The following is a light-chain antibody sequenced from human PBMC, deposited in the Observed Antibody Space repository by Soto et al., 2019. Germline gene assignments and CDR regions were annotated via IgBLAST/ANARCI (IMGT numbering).Light chain of an antibody. CDR1: QRVNTD. CDR3: QQYSNWPLT. Sequence: EIVMTQSPAILSVSPGERATLSCRASQRVNTDVAWYQQKPGQAPRLLIHDAFDRATEIPARFSGSASGTEFTLPISSLQSEDFAVSYCQQYSNWPLTFGGGTKVDIK. CDR2: DAF. V-gene: IGKV3-15*01. J-gene: IGKJ4*01.